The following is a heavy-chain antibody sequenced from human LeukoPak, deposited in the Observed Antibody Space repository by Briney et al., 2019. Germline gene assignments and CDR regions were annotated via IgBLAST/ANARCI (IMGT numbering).Heavy chain of an antibody. CDR2: ISYDGSNK. J-gene: IGHJ6*02. V-gene: IGHV3-30-3*01. CDR1: GFTFSSYA. CDR3: AREKGSSSPGYYYYGMDV. Sequence: GGSLRLSCAASGFTFSSYAMHRVRQAPGKGLEWVAVISYDGSNKYYADSVKGRFTISRDNSKNTLYLQMNSLRAEDTAVYYCAREKGSSSPGYYYYGMDVWGQGTTVTVSS. D-gene: IGHD6-6*01.